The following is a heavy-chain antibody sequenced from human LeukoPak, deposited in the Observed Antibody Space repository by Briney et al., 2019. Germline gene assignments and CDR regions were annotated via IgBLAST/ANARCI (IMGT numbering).Heavy chain of an antibody. Sequence: GESLKISCKGSGYSFTSYCIGWVRQMPGKGLEWMGIIYPGDSDTRYSPSFQGQVTISADKSISTAYLQWSSLKASDTAMYYCARRPVHYYYGMDVWGQGTTVTVSS. CDR3: ARRPVHYYYGMDV. CDR1: GYSFTSYC. CDR2: IYPGDSDT. D-gene: IGHD2-2*01. J-gene: IGHJ6*02. V-gene: IGHV5-51*01.